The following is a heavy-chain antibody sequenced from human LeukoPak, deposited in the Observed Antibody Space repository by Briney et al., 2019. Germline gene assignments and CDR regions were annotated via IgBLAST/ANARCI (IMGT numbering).Heavy chain of an antibody. V-gene: IGHV4-59*08. CDR1: GFSISSGYY. Sequence: PSETLSLTCTVSGFSISSGYYWSWIRQPPGKGLECIGYINYSGTTNYNPSLKSRVTMSVDTSKNQFSLRLKSVTAADTAVYYCARLDSRSYYYYYFYGMDVWGQGTTVTVSS. CDR3: ARLDSRSYYYYYFYGMDV. D-gene: IGHD1-26*01. CDR2: INYSGTT. J-gene: IGHJ6*02.